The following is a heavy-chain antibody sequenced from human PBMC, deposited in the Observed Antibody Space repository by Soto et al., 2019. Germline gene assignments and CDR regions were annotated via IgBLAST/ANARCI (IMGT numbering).Heavy chain of an antibody. Sequence: GGSLRLSCAASGFTFSSYSMNWVRQAPGKGLEWVSTISSSSSYIYYADSVKGRFTISRDNAKNSLYLQMNSLRAEDTAVYYCARGKQQLVLGYWGQGTLVTVSS. CDR3: ARGKQQLVLGY. J-gene: IGHJ4*02. CDR1: GFTFSSYS. D-gene: IGHD6-13*01. V-gene: IGHV3-21*01. CDR2: ISSSSSYI.